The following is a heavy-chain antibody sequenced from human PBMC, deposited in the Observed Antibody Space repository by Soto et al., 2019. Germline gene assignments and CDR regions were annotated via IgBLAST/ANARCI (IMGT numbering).Heavy chain of an antibody. J-gene: IGHJ5*02. V-gene: IGHV1-69*13. CDR2: IIPIFGTA. Sequence: SVKVSCKASGGTFSSYAISWVRQAPGQGLEWMGGIIPIFGTANYAQKFQGRVTITADESTSTAYMELSSLRSEDTAVYYCTGSYYAPNWFDPWGQGTLVTVSS. CDR3: TGSYYAPNWFDP. CDR1: GGTFSSYA. D-gene: IGHD1-26*01.